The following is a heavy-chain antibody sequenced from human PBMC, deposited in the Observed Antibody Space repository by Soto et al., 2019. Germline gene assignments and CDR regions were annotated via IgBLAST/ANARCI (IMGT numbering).Heavy chain of an antibody. D-gene: IGHD3-3*01. CDR1: GYTFTNYD. CDR2: ISAYTGNT. V-gene: IGHV1-18*04. CDR3: ARHPRSGYSDY. Sequence: QVQLVQSGAEVKKPGASVKVSCKASGYTFTNYDISWVRQAPGQGLEWMGWISAYTGNTNHAQKLQGRVTLTTDTSTSTAYMELRSLRSDHTAVYYCARHPRSGYSDYWGQGTLVTVSS. J-gene: IGHJ4*02.